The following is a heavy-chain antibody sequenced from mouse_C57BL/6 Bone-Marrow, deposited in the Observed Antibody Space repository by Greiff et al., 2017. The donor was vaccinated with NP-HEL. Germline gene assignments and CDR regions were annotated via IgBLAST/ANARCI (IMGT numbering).Heavy chain of an antibody. CDR1: GYSFTGYY. CDR3: CYGSSYETWFAY. CDR2: IYPYNGVS. V-gene: IGHV1-31*01. D-gene: IGHD1-1*01. J-gene: IGHJ3*01. Sequence: VHVKQSGPELVKPGASVKISCKASGYSFTGYYMHWVKQSHGNILDWIGYIYPYNGVSSYNQKFKGKATLTVDKSSSTAYMELRSLTSEDSAVYYCCYGSSYETWFAYWGQGTLVTVSA.